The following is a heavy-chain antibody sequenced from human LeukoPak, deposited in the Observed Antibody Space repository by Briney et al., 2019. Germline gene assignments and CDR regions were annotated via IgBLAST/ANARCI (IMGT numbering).Heavy chain of an antibody. Sequence: GGSLRLSCAASGFTFSSYSMNWVRQAPGKGLEWVSSISSSSSYIYYADSVKGRFTISRDNAKNSLHLQMNSLRAEDTAVYYCAREARGREARRLFDYWGQGTLV. J-gene: IGHJ4*02. CDR3: AREARGREARRLFDY. CDR2: ISSSSSYI. CDR1: GFTFSSYS. D-gene: IGHD1-26*01. V-gene: IGHV3-21*01.